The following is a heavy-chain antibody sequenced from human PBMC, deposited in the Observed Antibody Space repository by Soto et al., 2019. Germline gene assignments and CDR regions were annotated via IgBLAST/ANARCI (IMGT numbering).Heavy chain of an antibody. J-gene: IGHJ5*02. V-gene: IGHV3-23*01. CDR1: GLTFSSYV. CDR3: AKEMGDYYDSSGSWFDP. CDR2: ISGSGDNT. Sequence: PGGSLRLSCAASGLTFSSYVMSWVRQAPGKGLEWVSGISGSGDNTYYANSVKGRFTISRDNSKNTPFLQMNSLRAEDTALYFCAKEMGDYYDSSGSWFDPWGQGTLVTVSS. D-gene: IGHD3-22*01.